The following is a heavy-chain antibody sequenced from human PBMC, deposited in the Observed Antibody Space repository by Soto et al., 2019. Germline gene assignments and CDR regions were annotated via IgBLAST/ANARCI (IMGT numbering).Heavy chain of an antibody. CDR3: ARGLGGRMDD. V-gene: IGHV1-69*08. Sequence: QVQLVQSGAEVNKPGSSVRVSCKASGTIFSSYTISWVRQAPGQGLEWMGRIIPILDETNSAQKFQGRVTLTADKSTNTAYMELNSLRLEDTALYYCARGLGGRMDDWGQGTTVTVSS. J-gene: IGHJ6*02. CDR2: IIPILDET. CDR1: GTIFSSYT. D-gene: IGHD3-16*01.